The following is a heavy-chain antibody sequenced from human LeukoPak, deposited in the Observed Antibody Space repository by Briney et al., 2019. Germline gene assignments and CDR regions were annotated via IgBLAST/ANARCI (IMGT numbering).Heavy chain of an antibody. Sequence: GGSLRLSCAASGFTVSSNHMIWVRQAPGKGLEWVSVIYSGGSTYYADSVKGRFTISRDNSKNTLYLQMNSLRAEDTAVYYCAKEYCSNSVCHSLDYWGQGTLVTVSS. J-gene: IGHJ4*02. CDR2: IYSGGST. CDR1: GFTVSSNH. V-gene: IGHV3-53*05. CDR3: AKEYCSNSVCHSLDY. D-gene: IGHD2-8*01.